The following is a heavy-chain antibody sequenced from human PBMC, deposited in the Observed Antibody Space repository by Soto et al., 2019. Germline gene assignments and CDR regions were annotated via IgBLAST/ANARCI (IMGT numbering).Heavy chain of an antibody. CDR2: IYYSGST. CDR3: ARYAPYYYGMDV. CDR1: GGSIXSGDYY. J-gene: IGHJ6*02. Sequence: QVQLQESGPGLVKPSQTLSLTCTVSGGSIXSGDYYXXXXXXPPXKGLEWIGYIYYSGSTYYNPSLKSRVTISVDTSKNQFSLKLSSVTAADTAVYYCARYAPYYYGMDVWGQGTTVTVSS. V-gene: IGHV4-30-4*01.